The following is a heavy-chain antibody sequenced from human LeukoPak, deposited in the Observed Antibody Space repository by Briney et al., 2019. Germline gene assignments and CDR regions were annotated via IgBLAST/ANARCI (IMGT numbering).Heavy chain of an antibody. CDR3: ARDRDYGKYYYYGMDV. V-gene: IGHV4-59*01. CDR2: IYYSGST. CDR1: GGSISGYY. Sequence: SETLSLTCTVSGGSISGYYWSWIRQPPGKGLEWIGYIYYSGSTNYNPSLKSRVTISVDTSKNQFSLKLSSVTAADTAVYYCARDRDYGKYYYYGMDVWGQGTTVTVSS. D-gene: IGHD4-17*01. J-gene: IGHJ6*02.